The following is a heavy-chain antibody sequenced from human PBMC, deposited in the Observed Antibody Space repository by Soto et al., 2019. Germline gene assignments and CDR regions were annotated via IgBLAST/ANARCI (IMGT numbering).Heavy chain of an antibody. V-gene: IGHV3-30-3*01. CDR3: AKEYGSNWIDH. CDR2: ISYDGSNK. Sequence: PVGSLRLSCAASGFTFSSYAMHWVRQAPGKGLEWVAVISYDGSNKYYADSVKGRFTISRDNSKNTLYLQMNSLRDEDTAVYYCAKEYGSNWIDHWGKGTPVTVSS. D-gene: IGHD4-17*01. CDR1: GFTFSSYA. J-gene: IGHJ5*02.